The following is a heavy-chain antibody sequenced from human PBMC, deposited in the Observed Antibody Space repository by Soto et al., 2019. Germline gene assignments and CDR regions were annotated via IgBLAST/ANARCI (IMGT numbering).Heavy chain of an antibody. V-gene: IGHV3-15*07. CDR1: GFTFSNAW. J-gene: IGHJ4*02. Sequence: PGGSLRLSCAASGFTFSNAWMNWVRQAPGKGLEWVGRIKSKTDGGTTDYAAPVKGRFTISRDDSKNTLYLQMNSLKTEDTAVYYCTTDTRDGYNNVDYWGQGTLVTVSS. CDR2: IKSKTDGGTT. CDR3: TTDTRDGYNNVDY. D-gene: IGHD4-4*01.